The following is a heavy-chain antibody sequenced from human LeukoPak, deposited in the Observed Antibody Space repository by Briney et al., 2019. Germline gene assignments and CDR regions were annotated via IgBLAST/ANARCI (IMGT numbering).Heavy chain of an antibody. CDR2: IYSGGST. V-gene: IGHV3-53*01. J-gene: IGHJ4*02. D-gene: IGHD3-22*01. CDR3: ARDPHSGYYDF. Sequence: GGSLRLSCAASGFTVSSNYMSWVRQAPGKGLEWVSVIYSGGSTYYADSVKGRFTISRDISKNTVYLQMNSLRVEDTAVYYCARDPHSGYYDFWGQGALVTVSS. CDR1: GFTVSSNY.